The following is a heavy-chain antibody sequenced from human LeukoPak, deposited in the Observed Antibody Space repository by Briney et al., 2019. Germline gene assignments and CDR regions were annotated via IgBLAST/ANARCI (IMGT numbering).Heavy chain of an antibody. CDR1: GFTSSSYW. D-gene: IGHD3-10*01. V-gene: IGHV3-48*04. J-gene: IGHJ5*02. CDR2: ISSSGSTI. CDR3: ARDPVWFGEYGVDP. Sequence: GGSLRLSCAASGFTSSSYWMGWVRQAPGKGLEWVSYISSSGSTIYYADSVKGRFTISRDNAKNSLYLQMNSLRAEDTAVYYCARDPVWFGEYGVDPWGQGTLVTVSS.